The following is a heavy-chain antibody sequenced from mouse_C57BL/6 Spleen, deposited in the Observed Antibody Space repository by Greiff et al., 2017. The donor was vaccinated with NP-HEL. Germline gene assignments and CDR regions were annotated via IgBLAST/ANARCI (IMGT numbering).Heavy chain of an antibody. CDR2: IDPSDSYT. V-gene: IGHV1-69*01. CDR3: ARSLTGFYYFDD. Sequence: QVQLQQPGAELVMPGASVKLSCKASGYTFTSYWMHWVKQRPGQGLEWIGEIDPSDSYTNYNQKFKGKSTLTVDKSSSTAYMQLSSLTSEDSAVYYCARSLTGFYYFDDWGQGTTLTVSS. J-gene: IGHJ2*01. D-gene: IGHD4-1*01. CDR1: GYTFTSYW.